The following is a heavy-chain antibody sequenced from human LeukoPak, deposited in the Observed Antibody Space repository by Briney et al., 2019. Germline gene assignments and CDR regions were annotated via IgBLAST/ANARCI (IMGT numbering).Heavy chain of an antibody. CDR1: GGSVSSGSYY. CDR3: ARTRREQQLVLFDY. V-gene: IGHV4-61*01. D-gene: IGHD6-13*01. J-gene: IGHJ4*02. CDR2: IYYSGST. Sequence: SETLSLTCTVSGGSVSSGSYYWSWIRQPPGKGLEWIGYIYYSGSTNYSPSLKSRVTISVDTSKNQSSLKLSSVTAADTAVYYCARTRREQQLVLFDYWGQGTLVTVSS.